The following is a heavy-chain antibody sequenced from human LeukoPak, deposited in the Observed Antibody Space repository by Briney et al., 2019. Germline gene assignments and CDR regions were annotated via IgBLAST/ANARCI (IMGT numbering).Heavy chain of an antibody. J-gene: IGHJ6*03. V-gene: IGHV4-38-2*02. D-gene: IGHD2-8*01. CDR1: GYSISSGYY. CDR3: ARGTYYYMDV. CDR2: IYHSGST. Sequence: PSETLSLTCTVSGYSISSGYYWGWIRRPPGKGLEWIGTIYHSGSTYYNPSLKSRVTISVDTSKNQFSLKLSSVTAGDTAMYYCARGTYYYMDVWGKGTTVTVSS.